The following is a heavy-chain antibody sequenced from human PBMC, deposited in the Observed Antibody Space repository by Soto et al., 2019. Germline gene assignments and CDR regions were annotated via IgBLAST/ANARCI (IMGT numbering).Heavy chain of an antibody. CDR3: ARGGWTTYYSPFFDY. Sequence: QITWKESGPTLVKPTQTLTLTCTFSGFSLSSNGVGVGWIRQPPGKALEWLALIYWDDDKRYSPSLKSRLTITKDTSKNQVVLTLTKLDTVDTATYYCARGGWTTYYSPFFDYWGQGTLVTVSS. J-gene: IGHJ4*02. CDR2: IYWDDDK. D-gene: IGHD3-10*01. CDR1: GFSLSSNGVG. V-gene: IGHV2-5*02.